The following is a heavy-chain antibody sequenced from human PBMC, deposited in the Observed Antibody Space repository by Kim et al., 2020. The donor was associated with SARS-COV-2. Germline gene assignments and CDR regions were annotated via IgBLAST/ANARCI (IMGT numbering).Heavy chain of an antibody. J-gene: IGHJ6*02. V-gene: IGHV1-2*06. Sequence: ASVKVSCKASGYTFTGYYMHWVRQAPGQGLEWMGRINPNSGGTNYAQKFQGRVTMTRDTSISTAYMELSRLRSDDTAVYYCARVRVNNYGMDVWGQGTTVTVSS. CDR1: GYTFTGYY. D-gene: IGHD3-10*01. CDR2: INPNSGGT. CDR3: ARVRVNNYGMDV.